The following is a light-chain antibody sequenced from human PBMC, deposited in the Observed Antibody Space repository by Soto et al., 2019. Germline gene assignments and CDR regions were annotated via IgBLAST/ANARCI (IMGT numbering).Light chain of an antibody. J-gene: IGKJ1*01. CDR2: GAS. V-gene: IGKV3-20*01. CDR1: LSVSSSY. CDR3: QQYGSSPTWT. Sequence: ESVLTQSPGTLSLSPGQRATLSCRASLSVSSSYLAWYQQKPGQAPRLLIYGASSRATGIPDRFSGSGSGTDFTLTISRLEPEDFAVYYCQQYGSSPTWTFGQGTKVDIK.